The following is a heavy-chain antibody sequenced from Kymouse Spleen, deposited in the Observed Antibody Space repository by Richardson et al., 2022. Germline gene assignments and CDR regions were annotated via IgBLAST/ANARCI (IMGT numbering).Heavy chain of an antibody. CDR2: IYYSGST. J-gene: IGHJ4*02. CDR3: ARANWNYVGYYFDY. CDR1: GGSISSSSYY. D-gene: IGHD1-7*01. Sequence: QLQLQESGPGLVKPSETLSLTCTVSGGSISSSSYYWGWIRQPPGKGLEWIGSIYYSGSTYYNPSLKSRVTISVDTSKNQFSLKLSSVTAADTAVYYCARANWNYVGYYFDYWGQGTLVTVSS. V-gene: IGHV4-39*01.